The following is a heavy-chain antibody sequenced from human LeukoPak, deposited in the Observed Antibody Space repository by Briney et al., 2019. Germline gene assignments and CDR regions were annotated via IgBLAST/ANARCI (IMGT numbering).Heavy chain of an antibody. Sequence: GSLRLSCTASGFTFSGAWMTWVRQAPGKGLEWVANIREVGTEKNYVDSVKGRFTISRDNAKNSLFLQMSNLRDDDTAIYYCARHVGISFWGQGTLVTVSS. J-gene: IGHJ4*02. CDR3: ARHVGISF. CDR1: GFTFSGAW. CDR2: IREVGTEK. V-gene: IGHV3-7*01. D-gene: IGHD7-27*01.